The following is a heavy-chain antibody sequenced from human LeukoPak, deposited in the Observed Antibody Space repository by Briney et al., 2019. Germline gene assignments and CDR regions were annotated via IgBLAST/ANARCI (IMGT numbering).Heavy chain of an antibody. CDR1: GFPLSSYS. CDR3: VRVKGSYFDY. D-gene: IGHD2-15*01. Sequence: VGSLRLSCAASGFPLSSYSINWVRQAPGKGLEWVSYISSSGSAIYYVDSVKGRFTVSRDNAKNSLFLQMDSPRAEDTAVYYCVRVKGSYFDYWGQGALVTVSS. V-gene: IGHV3-48*01. CDR2: ISSSGSAI. J-gene: IGHJ4*02.